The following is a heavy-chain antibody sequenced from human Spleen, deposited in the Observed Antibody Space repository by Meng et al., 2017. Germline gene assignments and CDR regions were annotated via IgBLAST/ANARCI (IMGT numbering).Heavy chain of an antibody. J-gene: IGHJ4*02. CDR2: ISSSGSTI. CDR1: GFTFSSYE. Sequence: GESLKISCAASGFTFSSYEMNWVRQAPGKGLEWVSYISSSGSTIYYADSVKGRFTISRDNAKNSLYLQMNSLRAEDTAVYYCARSGLYSSSWLSYYFDYWGQGTLVTVSS. V-gene: IGHV3-48*03. CDR3: ARSGLYSSSWLSYYFDY. D-gene: IGHD6-13*01.